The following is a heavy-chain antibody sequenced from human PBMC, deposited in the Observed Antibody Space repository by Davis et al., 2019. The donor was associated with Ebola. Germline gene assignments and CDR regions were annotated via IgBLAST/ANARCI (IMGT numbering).Heavy chain of an antibody. Sequence: PGGSLRLSCAASGFTFSSYWMSWVRQAPGKGLEWVSAISGSGGSTYYADSVKGRFTISRDNSKNTLYLQMNSLRAEDTAVYYCAKDLSNYGSGSYYRDYYYYGMDVWGQGTTVTVSS. D-gene: IGHD3-10*01. CDR1: GFTFSSYW. CDR2: ISGSGGST. J-gene: IGHJ6*02. V-gene: IGHV3-23*01. CDR3: AKDLSNYGSGSYYRDYYYYGMDV.